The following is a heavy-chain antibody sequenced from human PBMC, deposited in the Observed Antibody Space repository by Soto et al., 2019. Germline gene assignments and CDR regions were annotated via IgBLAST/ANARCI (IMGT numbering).Heavy chain of an antibody. CDR3: ARRADPGGYFDY. V-gene: IGHV3-33*01. D-gene: IGHD3-10*01. CDR2: IWYDGSNK. CDR1: GFTFSSYG. Sequence: QVQLVESGGDVVQPGRSLRLSCAASGFTFSSYGMHWVRQAPGKGLERVAVIWYDGSNKYYTDSVKGRFTISRDNSKNTLYLQMNSLRAEDTAVYYCARRADPGGYFDYWGQGTLVTVSS. J-gene: IGHJ4*02.